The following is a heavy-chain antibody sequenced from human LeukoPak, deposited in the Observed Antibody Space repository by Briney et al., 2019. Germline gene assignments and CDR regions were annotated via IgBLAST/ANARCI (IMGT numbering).Heavy chain of an antibody. J-gene: IGHJ4*02. CDR1: GYTFTSCG. V-gene: IGHV1-18*01. Sequence: GASVKVSCKASGYTFTSCGISWVRQAPGQGLEWMGWISAYNGNTNYAQKLQGRVTMTTDTSTSTAYMELRSLRSDDTVVYYCARGAKTYYYGSGSYFFGYWGQGTLVTVSS. D-gene: IGHD3-10*01. CDR2: ISAYNGNT. CDR3: ARGAKTYYYGSGSYFFGY.